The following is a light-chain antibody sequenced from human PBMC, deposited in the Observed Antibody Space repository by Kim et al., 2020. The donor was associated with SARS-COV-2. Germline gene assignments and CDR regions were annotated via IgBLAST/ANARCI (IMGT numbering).Light chain of an antibody. V-gene: IGKV1-8*01. CDR1: QGISSY. Sequence: AIRITQSTSSFSASTGDRVTITCRASQGISSYLAWYQQKPGKAPNLLIYAASTLQTGVPSRFSGSGSGTDFTLTISCLQSEDFATYYCQQYYNYPRTFGQGTKVDIK. CDR3: QQYYNYPRT. J-gene: IGKJ1*01. CDR2: AAS.